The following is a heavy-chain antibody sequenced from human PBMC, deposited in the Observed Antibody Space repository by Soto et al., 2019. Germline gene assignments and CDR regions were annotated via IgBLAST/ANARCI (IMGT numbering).Heavy chain of an antibody. Sequence: GGSLRLSCAASGFTFSSYAMHWVRQAPGKGLEWVAVISYDGSNKYYADSVKGRFTISRDNSKNTLYLQMNSLRAEDTAVYYCARTQPRTRQGKYYYYGMDVWGQGTTVTVSS. CDR2: ISYDGSNK. CDR3: ARTQPRTRQGKYYYYGMDV. J-gene: IGHJ6*02. V-gene: IGHV3-30-3*01. D-gene: IGHD2-8*01. CDR1: GFTFSSYA.